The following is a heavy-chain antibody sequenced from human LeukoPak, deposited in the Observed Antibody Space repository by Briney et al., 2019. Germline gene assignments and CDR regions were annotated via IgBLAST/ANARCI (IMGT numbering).Heavy chain of an antibody. CDR2: IYYSGST. V-gene: IGHV4-38-2*01. CDR1: GYSISSGYY. D-gene: IGHD4-23*01. Sequence: SETLSLTCAVSGYSISSGYYWGWIRRPPGKGREWIGSIYYSGSTYYNPSLKSRVTISVDTSQNQFSLKLSSVTAADTAVYYCARLRAAYGGNFRISWFDPWGQGTLVTVSS. CDR3: ARLRAAYGGNFRISWFDP. J-gene: IGHJ5*02.